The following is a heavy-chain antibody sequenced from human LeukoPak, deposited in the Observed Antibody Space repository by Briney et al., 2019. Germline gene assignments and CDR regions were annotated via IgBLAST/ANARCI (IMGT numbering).Heavy chain of an antibody. V-gene: IGHV4-4*07. J-gene: IGHJ4*02. CDR3: ARLQSGLGYFDS. CDR2: IYTSGST. CDR1: GGSISSYY. Sequence: SETLSLTCTVSGGSISSYYWSWIRQPAGKGLEWIGRIYTSGSTNYNPSLKSRVTMSVDTSKNQFSLRLTSVTAADTAVYYCARLQSGLGYFDSWGQGILVTVSS.